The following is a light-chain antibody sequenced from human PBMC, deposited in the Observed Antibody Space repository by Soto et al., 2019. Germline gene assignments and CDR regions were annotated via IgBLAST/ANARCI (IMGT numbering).Light chain of an antibody. CDR2: GAS. CDR3: QQYHSSPPGIT. Sequence: EIVLTQSPGSLDLFPGERATLSCRASQTVSRTYFAWYRRKPGQPPSLLIYGASNRATGVPDRFSGSGSGADFTLTISRLKPEDFAVYYCQQYHSSPPGITFDRGTAVEI. J-gene: IGKJ3*01. V-gene: IGKV3-20*01. CDR1: QTVSRTY.